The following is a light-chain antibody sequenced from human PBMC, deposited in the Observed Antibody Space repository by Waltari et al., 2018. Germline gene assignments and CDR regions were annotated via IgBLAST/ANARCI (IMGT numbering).Light chain of an antibody. CDR1: RSNTDYSF. CDR2: RNS. Sequence: QSVLAQPPSASGTPGPRVIISCSGSRSNTDYSFVYWYQQFPGTAPQVLIQRNSQRPSGVPDRFSGSKSGTSASLAISGLRPEDEADYYCAAWDGTLSAVAFGGGTKLTVL. CDR3: AAWDGTLSAVA. J-gene: IGLJ2*01. V-gene: IGLV1-47*01.